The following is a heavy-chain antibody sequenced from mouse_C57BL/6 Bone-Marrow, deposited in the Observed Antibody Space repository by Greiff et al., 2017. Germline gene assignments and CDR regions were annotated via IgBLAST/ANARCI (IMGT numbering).Heavy chain of an antibody. CDR1: GYTFTEYT. J-gene: IGHJ2*01. Sequence: VQRVESGAELVKPGASVKLSCKASGYTFTEYTIHWVKQRSGQGLEWIGWFYPGSGSIKYNEKFKDKATLTADKSSSTVYMELSSLTSEDAAVYFCASHAPLAGFDYCGQGTTLTVSS. CDR2: FYPGSGSI. D-gene: IGHD2-10*02. V-gene: IGHV1-62-2*01. CDR3: ASHAPLAGFDY.